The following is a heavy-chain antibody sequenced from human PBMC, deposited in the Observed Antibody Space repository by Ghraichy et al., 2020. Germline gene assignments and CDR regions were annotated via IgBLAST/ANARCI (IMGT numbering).Heavy chain of an antibody. CDR1: GFTFSSYA. J-gene: IGHJ6*02. D-gene: IGHD5-12*01. CDR3: ARDESGYSCYSYYYGMDV. CDR2: ILYDGSNK. Sequence: GGSLRLSCAASGFTFSSYAMHWVRQVPGKGLEWVAAILYDGSNKYYADSVKGRFTISRDNSKNTLYLQMNSLRAEDTAVYYCARDESGYSCYSYYYGMDVWGQGTTVTVSS. V-gene: IGHV3-30-3*01.